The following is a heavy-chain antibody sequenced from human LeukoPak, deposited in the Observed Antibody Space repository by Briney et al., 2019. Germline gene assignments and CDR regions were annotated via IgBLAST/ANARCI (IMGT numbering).Heavy chain of an antibody. CDR1: GFAFSSYS. J-gene: IGHJ4*02. V-gene: IGHV3-48*02. Sequence: GGSLRLSCAASGFAFSSYSMNWVRQAPGKGLEWVSYISSSSSTIYYADSVKGRFTISRDNAKNSLYLQMNSLRDEDTAVYYCASTLAPGYCTNGVCYMRDYWGQGTLVTVSS. D-gene: IGHD2-8*01. CDR2: ISSSSSTI. CDR3: ASTLAPGYCTNGVCYMRDY.